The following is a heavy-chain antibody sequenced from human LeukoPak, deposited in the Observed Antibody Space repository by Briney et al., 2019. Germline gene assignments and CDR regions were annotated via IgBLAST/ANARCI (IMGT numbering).Heavy chain of an antibody. CDR2: INHSGST. CDR3: ARGRRIVVVPAAIIWFDP. D-gene: IGHD2-2*02. Sequence: SETLSLTCAVYGGSFSGYYWSWLRQPPGKGLEWIGEINHSGSTNYNPSLTSRVTISVDTSKNQFSLKLSSVTAADTAVYYCARGRRIVVVPAAIIWFDPWGQGTLVTVSS. CDR1: GGSFSGYY. V-gene: IGHV4-34*01. J-gene: IGHJ5*02.